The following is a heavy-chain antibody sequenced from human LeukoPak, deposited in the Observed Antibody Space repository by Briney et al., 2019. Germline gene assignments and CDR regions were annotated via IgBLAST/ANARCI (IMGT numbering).Heavy chain of an antibody. V-gene: IGHV4-30-4*01. J-gene: IGHJ4*02. CDR1: SGSISTGDYY. Sequence: SETLSLTCTVSSGSISTGDYYWSWVRQPPGKGLEYIGYIYYSGSTYYNPSLKSRATISVDTSKNQFSLKLSSVTAADTAVYYWARRAGSFDYWGQGNLVTVSS. CDR3: ARRAGSFDY. CDR2: IYYSGST.